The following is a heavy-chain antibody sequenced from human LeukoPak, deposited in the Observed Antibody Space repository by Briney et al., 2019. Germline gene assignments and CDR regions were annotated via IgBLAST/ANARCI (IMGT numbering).Heavy chain of an antibody. CDR3: AGYLLWFGPLPGDYYYGMDV. Sequence: SETLSLTCTVSGGSISSSSYYWGWIRQPPGKGLEWIGSIYYSGSTYYNPSLKSRVTISVDTSKNQFSLKLSSVTAADTAVYYCAGYLLWFGPLPGDYYYGMDVWGQGTTVTVSS. J-gene: IGHJ6*02. CDR2: IYYSGST. D-gene: IGHD3-10*01. CDR1: GGSISSSSYY. V-gene: IGHV4-39*01.